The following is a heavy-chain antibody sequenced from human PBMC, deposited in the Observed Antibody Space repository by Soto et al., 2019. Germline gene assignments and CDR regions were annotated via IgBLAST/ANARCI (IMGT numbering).Heavy chain of an antibody. CDR2: IYPGDSDT. J-gene: IGHJ2*01. CDR3: ARPNQGYEGSGDRGWYFDL. CDR1: GYSFTSYW. Sequence: EVQLVQSGAEVKKPGESLKISCKGSGYSFTSYWIGWVRQMPGKGLEWMGIIYPGDSDTRYSPSFQGQVTISADKSISTAYLQWSSRKASDTAMYYCARPNQGYEGSGDRGWYFDLWGRGTLVTVSS. D-gene: IGHD3-10*01. V-gene: IGHV5-51*01.